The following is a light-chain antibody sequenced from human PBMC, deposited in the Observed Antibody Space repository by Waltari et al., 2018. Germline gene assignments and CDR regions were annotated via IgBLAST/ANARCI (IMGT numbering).Light chain of an antibody. CDR1: SSDIGGYNY. CDR3: SSYIDSTTLEL. CDR2: DVS. J-gene: IGLJ2*01. Sequence: QSALTQPASVSGSPGQSITISCTGTSSDIGGYNYVSWYQQVPGKAPRPIIYDVSYRPSGVSSRFSGSKSGNTASLTISGLQAGDESDYFCSSYIDSTTLELFGGGTSLTVL. V-gene: IGLV2-14*03.